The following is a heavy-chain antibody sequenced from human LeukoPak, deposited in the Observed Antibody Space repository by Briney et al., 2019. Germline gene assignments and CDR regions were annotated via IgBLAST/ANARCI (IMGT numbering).Heavy chain of an antibody. J-gene: IGHJ4*02. V-gene: IGHV1-2*02. CDR2: INPNSGGT. Sequence: PLASVTVSCKTSGYSFTDYYMHWVRQAPGQGLEWMGWINPNSGGTSSAQKFQGRVTMTRDTSITTVYMEMSWLTSDDTAIYYWARADRLHGGPYLIGPWGQGTLVTVSS. CDR3: ARADRLHGGPYLIGP. D-gene: IGHD2-21*01. CDR1: GYSFTDYY.